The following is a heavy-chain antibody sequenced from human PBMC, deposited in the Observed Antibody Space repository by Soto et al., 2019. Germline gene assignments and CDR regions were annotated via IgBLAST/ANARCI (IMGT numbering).Heavy chain of an antibody. D-gene: IGHD1-26*01. Sequence: ASVKVSCKVSGYTLTELSMHWVRQAPGKGLEWMGGFDPEDGETIYAQKFQGRVTMTEDTSTDTAYMELSSLRSEDTAVYYCATDQGGAREVLDYWGQGTLITVSS. V-gene: IGHV1-24*01. CDR1: GYTLTELS. CDR3: ATDQGGAREVLDY. CDR2: FDPEDGET. J-gene: IGHJ4*02.